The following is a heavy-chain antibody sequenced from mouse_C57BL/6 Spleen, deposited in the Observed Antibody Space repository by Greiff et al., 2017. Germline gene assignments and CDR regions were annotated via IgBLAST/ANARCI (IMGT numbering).Heavy chain of an antibody. CDR2: ISYDGSN. CDR1: GYSITSGYY. D-gene: IGHD2-2*01. V-gene: IGHV3-6*01. J-gene: IGHJ3*01. Sequence: EVQLVESGPGLVKPSQSLSLTCSVTGYSITSGYYWNWIRQFPGNKLEWMGYISYDGSNNYNPSLKNRISITRDTSKNQFFLKLNSVTTEDTATYYCARDTSIYYGLRAYWGQGTLVTVSA. CDR3: ARDTSIYYGLRAY.